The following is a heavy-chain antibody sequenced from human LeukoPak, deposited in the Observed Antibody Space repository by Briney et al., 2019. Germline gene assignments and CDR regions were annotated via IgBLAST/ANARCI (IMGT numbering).Heavy chain of an antibody. CDR2: ISHSGST. CDR1: GYSISSGYY. CDR3: ARLRRSRLAEFDY. V-gene: IGHV4-38-2*02. D-gene: IGHD3-3*02. Sequence: SETLSLTCTVSGYSISSGYYWGWIRQPPGKGLKWIGSISHSGSTYYNPSLKSRVTISVDTSKNQFSPKLSSLTAADTAVYYCARLRRSRLAEFDYWGQGTLVTVSS. J-gene: IGHJ4*02.